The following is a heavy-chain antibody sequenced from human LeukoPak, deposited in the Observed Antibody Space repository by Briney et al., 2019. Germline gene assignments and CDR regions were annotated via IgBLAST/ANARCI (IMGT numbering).Heavy chain of an antibody. CDR2: ISSSGTYI. CDR1: GFIFNSFT. Sequence: GGSLRLSCVASGFIFNSFTMNWVRQAPGEGLQWVASISSSGTYIYYAGSVKGRVTISRDNAKSSLYLQMNSLRVEDTAVYYCARDQDRALGALEYGGQGTLVTVSS. V-gene: IGHV3-21*01. J-gene: IGHJ4*02. D-gene: IGHD7-27*01. CDR3: ARDQDRALGALEY.